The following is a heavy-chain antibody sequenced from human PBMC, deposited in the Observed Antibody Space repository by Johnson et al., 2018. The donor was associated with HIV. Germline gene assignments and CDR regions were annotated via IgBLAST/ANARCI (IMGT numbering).Heavy chain of an antibody. CDR2: INWNGGST. CDR1: GFTVSSNY. CDR3: ARQPDNFWSSDAFDI. J-gene: IGHJ3*02. Sequence: MLLVESGGGLIQPGGSLRLSCAASGFTVSSNYMSWVRQAPGKGLEWVSGINWNGGSTGYADAVKGRFNISRDNAKNSVFLQMNSLRVEDTAIYYCARQPDNFWSSDAFDIWGQGTMVTVSS. D-gene: IGHD3-3*01. V-gene: IGHV3-53*01.